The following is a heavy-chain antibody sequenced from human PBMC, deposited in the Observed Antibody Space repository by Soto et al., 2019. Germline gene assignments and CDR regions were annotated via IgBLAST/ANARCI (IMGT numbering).Heavy chain of an antibody. CDR2: VTSSSSYI. CDR3: AREVGRSYYGMDV. CDR1: GFIFSSYS. J-gene: IGHJ6*02. V-gene: IGHV3-21*01. D-gene: IGHD1-26*01. Sequence: PGGSLRLSCAASGFIFSSYSMNCVRQAPGKGLEWVSSVTSSSSYIYYAASVKGRFTISRDNAKHSLYLQMDSLRAEDTAVYYCAREVGRSYYGMDVWGQGTTVTVYS.